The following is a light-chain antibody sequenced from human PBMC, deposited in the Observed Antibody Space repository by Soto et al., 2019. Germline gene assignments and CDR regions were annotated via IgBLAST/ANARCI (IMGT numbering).Light chain of an antibody. CDR1: RTIDKN. V-gene: IGKV1-39*01. J-gene: IGKJ1*01. Sequence: DIQMTQSPSSLSASIGDRVTISCRASRTIDKNLNWYQQKPGKAPNLLIYGTSNLQNGVPTRFSGSGSGTDFTLTVNSLQPEDFAAYFCQQSYGSPWTFGLGTKVDIK. CDR2: GTS. CDR3: QQSYGSPWT.